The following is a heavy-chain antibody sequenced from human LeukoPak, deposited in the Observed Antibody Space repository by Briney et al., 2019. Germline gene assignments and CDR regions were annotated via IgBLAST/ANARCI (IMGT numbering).Heavy chain of an antibody. D-gene: IGHD2-8*02. CDR2: INHSGST. CDR1: GGSFSGYY. V-gene: IGHV4-34*01. J-gene: IGHJ6*02. Sequence: SETLSLTCAVYGGSFSGYYWSWIRQTPGKGLEWIGEINHSGSTNYNPSLKSRVTISVDTSKNQFSLKLSSVTAADTAVYYCARGHTGYYYYYYGMDVWGQGTTVTVSS. CDR3: ARGHTGYYYYYYGMDV.